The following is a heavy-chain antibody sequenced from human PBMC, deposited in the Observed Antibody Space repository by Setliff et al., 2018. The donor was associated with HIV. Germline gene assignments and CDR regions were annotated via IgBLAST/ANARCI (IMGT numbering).Heavy chain of an antibody. D-gene: IGHD3-10*01. V-gene: IGHV1-18*01. Sequence: ASGPVSCKASGYTFTSSCITWVRQAPGPGLEWMGWIGTYNGDTNYAQKFQGRVTMNTATSTSKAYMELRSLISDDTAVYYCAREGLWFGDRGYYMDVWGTGTAVTVSS. CDR2: IGTYNGDT. J-gene: IGHJ6*03. CDR3: AREGLWFGDRGYYMDV. CDR1: GYTFTSSC.